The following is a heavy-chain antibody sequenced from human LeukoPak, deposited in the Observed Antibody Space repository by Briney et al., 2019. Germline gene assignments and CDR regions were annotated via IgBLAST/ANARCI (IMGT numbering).Heavy chain of an antibody. J-gene: IGHJ4*02. V-gene: IGHV3-9*01. Sequence: GGSLRLSCAASGFTFDDYAMHWVRQAPGKGLEWVSGISWNSGSIGYADSVKGRFTISRDNAKNSLYLQMNSLRAEDTAVYYCAREISGYDFHYFDNWGQGTLVTVSS. CDR2: ISWNSGSI. D-gene: IGHD5-12*01. CDR1: GFTFDDYA. CDR3: AREISGYDFHYFDN.